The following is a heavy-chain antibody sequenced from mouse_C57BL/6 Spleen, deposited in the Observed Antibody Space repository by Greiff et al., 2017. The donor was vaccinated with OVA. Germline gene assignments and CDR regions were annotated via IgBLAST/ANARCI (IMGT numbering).Heavy chain of an antibody. CDR2: IYPGDGDT. D-gene: IGHD2-4*01. J-gene: IGHJ3*01. CDR3: ARSPYDDVFAY. Sequence: VQLQQSGPELVKPGASVKISCKASGYAFSSSWMNWVKQRPGKGLEWIGRIYPGDGDTNYNGKFKGKATLTADKSSSTAYMQLSSLTSEDSAVYFCARSPYDDVFAYWGQGTLVTVSA. V-gene: IGHV1-82*01. CDR1: GYAFSSSW.